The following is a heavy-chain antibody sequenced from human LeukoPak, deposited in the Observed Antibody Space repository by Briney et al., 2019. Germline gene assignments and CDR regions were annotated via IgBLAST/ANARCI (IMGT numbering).Heavy chain of an antibody. Sequence: PSETLSLTCTVSGGSISSGSYYWSWIRQPAGKGLEWIGRIYTSGSTNYNPSLKSRVTISVDTSKNQFSLKLSSVTAADTAVYYCAREGRRGLVDPWGQGTLVTVSS. V-gene: IGHV4-61*02. CDR2: IYTSGST. CDR1: GGSISSGSYY. J-gene: IGHJ5*02. D-gene: IGHD3-22*01. CDR3: AREGRRGLVDP.